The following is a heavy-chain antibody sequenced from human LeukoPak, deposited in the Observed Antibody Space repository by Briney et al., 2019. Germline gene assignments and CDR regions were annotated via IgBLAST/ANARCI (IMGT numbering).Heavy chain of an antibody. D-gene: IGHD6-6*01. J-gene: IGHJ4*02. CDR3: ARGPNEYSSSYPLDY. CDR2: IYYSGST. V-gene: IGHV4-39*07. Sequence: SETLSLTCTVSGGSISSSSYYWGWIRQPPGKGLEWIGIIYYSGSTNYNPSLKSRVTMSVDTSKNQFSLKLSSVTAADTAVYYCARGPNEYSSSYPLDYWGQGTLVTVSS. CDR1: GGSISSSSYY.